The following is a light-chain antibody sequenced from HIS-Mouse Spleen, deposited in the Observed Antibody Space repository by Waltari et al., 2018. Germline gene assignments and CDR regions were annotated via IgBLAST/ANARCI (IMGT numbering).Light chain of an antibody. CDR2: LNSDGSH. Sequence: QLVLTQSPSASASLGASVKLTCTLSSGPSSYAIAWPQQQPEKGPRYLMKLNSDGSHSKGDGIPDRFSGSSSGAERYLTISSLQSEDEADYYCQTWGTGILVVFGGGTKLTVL. CDR3: QTWGTGILVV. CDR1: SGPSSYA. J-gene: IGLJ2*01. V-gene: IGLV4-69*01.